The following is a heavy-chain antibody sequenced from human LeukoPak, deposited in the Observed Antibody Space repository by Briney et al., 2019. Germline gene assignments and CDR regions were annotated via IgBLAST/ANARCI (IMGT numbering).Heavy chain of an antibody. CDR1: GFTFSSYA. CDR3: AKDPYYYDSSGYYLDWFDP. CDR2: ISGSGGST. J-gene: IGHJ5*02. V-gene: IGHV3-23*01. D-gene: IGHD3-22*01. Sequence: PGGSLRLSCAASGFTFSSYAMSWVRQAPGKGLEWVSAISGSGGSTYYADSVKGRFTISRDNSKNTLYLQMNSLRAEDTAVYYCAKDPYYYDSSGYYLDWFDPWGQGTLVTVSS.